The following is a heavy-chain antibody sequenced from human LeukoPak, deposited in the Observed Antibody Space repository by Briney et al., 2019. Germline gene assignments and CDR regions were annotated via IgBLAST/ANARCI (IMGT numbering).Heavy chain of an antibody. V-gene: IGHV3-7*01. Sequence: GSLRLSCAASGFTFTSYWMNWVRQAPGMGLEWVANIKQDGSEKYYVDSVKGRCTISRDNAKNSLYLQMNSLRAEDTAVYYCARDPDRDGVDYWGQGTLVTVSS. CDR3: ARDPDRDGVDY. CDR2: IKQDGSEK. D-gene: IGHD1-14*01. J-gene: IGHJ4*02. CDR1: GFTFTSYW.